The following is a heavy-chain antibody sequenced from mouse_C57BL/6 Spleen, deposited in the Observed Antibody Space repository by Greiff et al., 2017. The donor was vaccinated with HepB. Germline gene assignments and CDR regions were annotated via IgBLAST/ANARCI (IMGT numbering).Heavy chain of an antibody. D-gene: IGHD2-5*01. CDR2: IHPNSGST. V-gene: IGHV1-64*01. Sequence: VQLQQSGAELVKPGASVKLSCKASGYTFTSYWMHWVKQRPGQGLEWIGMIHPNSGSTNYNAKFKSKATLTVDKSSSTAYMQLSSLTSEDSAVYYCARRSDTYYSNFDDWGQGTTLTVSS. CDR1: GYTFTSYW. CDR3: ARRSDTYYSNFDD. J-gene: IGHJ2*01.